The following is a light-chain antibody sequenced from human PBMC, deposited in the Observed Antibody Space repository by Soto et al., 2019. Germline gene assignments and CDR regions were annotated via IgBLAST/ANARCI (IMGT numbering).Light chain of an antibody. CDR3: QQYGSSPLT. Sequence: EIGLTQSRGTLSLSPGERATRACRASQSVISSYLAWYQQKPGQAPRLLIYGASSRATGIPDRFSGSGSGTDFTLTISRLEPEDFAVYYCQQYGSSPLTFGGGTKVEIK. CDR1: QSVISSY. CDR2: GAS. J-gene: IGKJ4*01. V-gene: IGKV3-20*01.